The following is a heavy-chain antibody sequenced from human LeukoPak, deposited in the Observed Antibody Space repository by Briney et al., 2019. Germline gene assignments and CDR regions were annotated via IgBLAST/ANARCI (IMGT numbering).Heavy chain of an antibody. CDR3: ARESSHYYDSSGYFYP. V-gene: IGHV4-34*01. CDR1: GGSFSGYY. Sequence: PSETLSLTCAVYGGSFSGYYWSWIRQPPGKGLEWIGEIYHSGSTNYNPSLKSRVTMLLDKSKNQFSLKLSSVTAADTAVYYCARESSHYYDSSGYFYPWGQGTLVTVSS. CDR2: IYHSGST. J-gene: IGHJ5*02. D-gene: IGHD3-22*01.